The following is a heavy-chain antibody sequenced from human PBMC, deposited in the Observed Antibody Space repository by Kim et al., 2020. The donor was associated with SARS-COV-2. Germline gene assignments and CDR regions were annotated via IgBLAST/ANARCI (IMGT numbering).Heavy chain of an antibody. CDR1: GYTFTSYG. CDR2: ISAYNGNT. V-gene: IGHV1-18*01. J-gene: IGHJ3*02. CDR3: ARVLGRYYDSSVRPDAFDI. Sequence: ASVKVSCKASGYTFTSYGISWVRQAPGQGLEWMGWISAYNGNTNYAQKLQGRVTMTTDTSTSTAYMELRSLRSDDTAVYYCARVLGRYYDSSVRPDAFDIWGQGTMVTVSS. D-gene: IGHD3-22*01.